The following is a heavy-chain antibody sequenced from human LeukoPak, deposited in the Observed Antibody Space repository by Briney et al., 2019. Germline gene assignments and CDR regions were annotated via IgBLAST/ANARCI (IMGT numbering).Heavy chain of an antibody. V-gene: IGHV3-23*01. CDR3: ARGVRRYFDY. CDR2: ISGSGGST. CDR1: GFTFNSYA. D-gene: IGHD2-8*01. Sequence: PGGSLRLSCAASGFTFNSYAMHWVRQAPGKGLEWVSAISGSGGSTYYADSVKGRFTISRDNSKNTLYLQMNSLRAEDTAVYYCARGVRRYFDYWGQGTLVTVSS. J-gene: IGHJ4*02.